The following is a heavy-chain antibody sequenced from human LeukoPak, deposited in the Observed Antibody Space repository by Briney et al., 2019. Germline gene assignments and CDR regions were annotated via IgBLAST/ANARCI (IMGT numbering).Heavy chain of an antibody. J-gene: IGHJ4*02. CDR2: MNPNSGNT. D-gene: IGHD2-21*01. Sequence: ASVKVSCKASGYTFTTYDINWVRQATGQGLEWMAWMNPNSGNTGYAQKFQGRATMTRNTSISTAYMELSSLRSEDTAVYYCARVAGNCGGDCYRLAYWGQGTLVTVSS. V-gene: IGHV1-8*01. CDR1: GYTFTTYD. CDR3: ARVAGNCGGDCYRLAY.